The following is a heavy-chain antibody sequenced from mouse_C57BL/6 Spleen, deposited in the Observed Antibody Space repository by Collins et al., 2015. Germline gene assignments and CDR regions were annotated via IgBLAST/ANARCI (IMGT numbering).Heavy chain of an antibody. J-gene: IGHJ1*03. CDR2: IYPGSGST. V-gene: IGHV1-55*01. CDR3: ARSPITTVKGWYFDV. Sequence: QVQLQQPGAELVKPGASVKMSCKASGYTFTSYWITWVKQRPGQGLEWIGDIYPGSGSTNYNEKFKSKATLTVDTSSSTAYMQLSSLTSEDSAVYYCARSPITTVKGWYFDVWGTGTTVTVSS. D-gene: IGHD1-1*01. CDR1: GYTFTSYW.